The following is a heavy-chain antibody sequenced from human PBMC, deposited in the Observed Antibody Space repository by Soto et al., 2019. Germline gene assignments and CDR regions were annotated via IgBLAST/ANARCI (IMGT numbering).Heavy chain of an antibody. J-gene: IGHJ5*02. CDR3: ARDGPVYYDFWSGWFDP. Sequence: QVQLQESGPGLVKPSQTLSLTCTVSGGSISSGDYYWSWIRQPPGKGLEWIGYIYYSGSTYYNPSLKRRVTISVDTSNNQFSLKLSSVPAADTAVYYCARDGPVYYDFWSGWFDPWGQGTLVTVSS. CDR1: GGSISSGDYY. V-gene: IGHV4-30-4*01. D-gene: IGHD3-3*01. CDR2: IYYSGST.